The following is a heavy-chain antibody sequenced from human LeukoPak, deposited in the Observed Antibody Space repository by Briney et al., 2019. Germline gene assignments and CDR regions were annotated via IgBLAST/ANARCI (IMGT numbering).Heavy chain of an antibody. V-gene: IGHV3-48*03. CDR3: ARPYSAYAFDY. CDR1: GFTFSSYE. Sequence: GGSLRLSCAASGFTFSSYEMKWVRQAPGKGLEWLSYISRSGNSIFYADSVKGRFTISRDNAKNSLYLQMNSLRAEDTAVYYCARPYSAYAFDYWGQGTLVTVSS. J-gene: IGHJ4*02. D-gene: IGHD5-12*01. CDR2: ISRSGNSI.